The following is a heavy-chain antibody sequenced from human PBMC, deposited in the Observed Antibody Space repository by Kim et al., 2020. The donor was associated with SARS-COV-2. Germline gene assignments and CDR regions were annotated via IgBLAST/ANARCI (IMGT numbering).Heavy chain of an antibody. CDR1: GFTFSSYE. Sequence: GGSLRLSCAASGFTFSSYEMNWVRQAPGKGLEWVSYISSSGSTIYYADSVKGRFTISRDNAKNSLYLQMNSLRAEDTAVYYCARDIRRDGYRMPRGGMDVWGQGTTVTVSS. CDR3: ARDIRRDGYRMPRGGMDV. D-gene: IGHD5-12*01. CDR2: ISSSGSTI. J-gene: IGHJ6*02. V-gene: IGHV3-48*03.